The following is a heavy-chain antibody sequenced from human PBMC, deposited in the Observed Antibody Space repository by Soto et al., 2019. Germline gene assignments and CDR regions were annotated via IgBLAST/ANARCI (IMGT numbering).Heavy chain of an antibody. D-gene: IGHD1-1*01. CDR1: GASISGFY. Sequence: SETLSLTCTVSGASISGFYWSWIRKSAGKGLEWIGRIYATGTTDYNPSLKSRVMMSVDASKKQFSLKLRSVTAADTAVYYCVRDGTRTLRDWFDPWGQGISVTVSS. CDR2: IYATGTT. J-gene: IGHJ5*02. CDR3: VRDGTRTLRDWFDP. V-gene: IGHV4-4*07.